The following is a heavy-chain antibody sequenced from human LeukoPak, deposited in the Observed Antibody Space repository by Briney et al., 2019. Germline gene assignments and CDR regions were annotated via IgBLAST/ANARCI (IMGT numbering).Heavy chain of an antibody. CDR2: ISAYNGNT. D-gene: IGHD4-17*01. CDR3: ARDREPVTSLFSAFDI. Sequence: GASVKVSCKASGYTFTSYGISWVRQAPGQGLEWMGWISAYNGNTNYAQKLQGRVTMTTDTSTSTAYMELRSLRSDDTAVYYCARDREPVTSLFSAFDIWGQGTMVTVSS. V-gene: IGHV1-18*01. CDR1: GYTFTSYG. J-gene: IGHJ3*02.